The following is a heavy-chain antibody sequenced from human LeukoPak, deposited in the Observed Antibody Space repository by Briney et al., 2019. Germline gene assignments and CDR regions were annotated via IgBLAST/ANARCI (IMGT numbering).Heavy chain of an antibody. J-gene: IGHJ4*02. V-gene: IGHV3-23*01. CDR1: AFTFSSYA. Sequence: PGGSLRLSCAASAFTFSSYAMTWVRQAPGKGLDWVSTIGGSGDTTSYADSVKGRFTISRDISKNTLSLQMNSLRAEDTAVYYCAKAGGAYSSSWYLYFDYWGQGTLVTVSS. D-gene: IGHD6-13*01. CDR2: IGGSGDTT. CDR3: AKAGGAYSSSWYLYFDY.